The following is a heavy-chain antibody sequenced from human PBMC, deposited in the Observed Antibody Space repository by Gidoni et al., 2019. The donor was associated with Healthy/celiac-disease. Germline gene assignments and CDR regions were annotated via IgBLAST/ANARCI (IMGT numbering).Heavy chain of an antibody. CDR3: AGDGNYYDSRGGWFDP. CDR2: YLPILGIA. J-gene: IGHJ5*02. D-gene: IGHD3-22*01. V-gene: IGHV1-69*04. Sequence: QVQLVRSGAEVKKPGSAVKVSCKASGGTFSSYAISWGRQAPGQGLEWTGRYLPILGIANSAQKFQGRVTITANKSTSAASMELSILRSENTAVYYWAGDGNYYDSRGGWFDPWGQGTLVTVSS. CDR1: GGTFSSYA.